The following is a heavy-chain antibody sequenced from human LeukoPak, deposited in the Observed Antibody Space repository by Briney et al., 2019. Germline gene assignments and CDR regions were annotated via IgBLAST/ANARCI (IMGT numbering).Heavy chain of an antibody. CDR3: ARSQDILVVPAAYADY. CDR2: INPNSGGT. J-gene: IGHJ4*02. D-gene: IGHD2-2*01. CDR1: GYTFIGYY. V-gene: IGHV1-2*02. Sequence: GASVKVSCKASGYTFIGYYMHCVRQAPGQGLEWMGWINPNSGGTNYAQKFQGRVTMTRDTSISTAYMELSRLRSDDTAVYYCARSQDILVVPAAYADYWGQGTLVTVSS.